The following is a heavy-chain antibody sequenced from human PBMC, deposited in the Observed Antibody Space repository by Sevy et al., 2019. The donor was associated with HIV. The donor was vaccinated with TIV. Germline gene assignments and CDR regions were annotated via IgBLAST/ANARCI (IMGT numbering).Heavy chain of an antibody. J-gene: IGHJ4*02. V-gene: IGHV3-11*01. Sequence: GGSLRLSCAASGLTFSDFYMSWVRQAPGKGLEWVSNISDSGHIKHYEDSVKGRFLISRDNAHNTVHLQMNSLTAEDTADYYCVRGGGRIHDFDYWGRGTLVTVSS. CDR2: ISDSGHIK. CDR3: VRGGGRIHDFDY. D-gene: IGHD3-16*01. CDR1: GLTFSDFY.